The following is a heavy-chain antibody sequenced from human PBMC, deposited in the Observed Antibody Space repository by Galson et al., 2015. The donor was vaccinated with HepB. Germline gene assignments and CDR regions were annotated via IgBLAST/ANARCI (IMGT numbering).Heavy chain of an antibody. CDR1: GFTFSRLG. V-gene: IGHV3-23*01. J-gene: IGHJ4*02. CDR2: ISVSGHST. Sequence: SLRLSCAASGFTFSRLGMTWVRQAPGKGLECVSAISVSGHSTDYADSAKGRFTISRDNSKNMLYLQMNNLRAEDTAVYYCAKGTTDIDCWGQGTQVTVSS. CDR3: AKGTTDIDC. D-gene: IGHD1-1*01.